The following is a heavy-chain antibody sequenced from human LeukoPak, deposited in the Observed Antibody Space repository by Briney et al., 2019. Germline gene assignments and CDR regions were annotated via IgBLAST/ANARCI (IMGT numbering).Heavy chain of an antibody. Sequence: RGASLQISCKGSGYIFTSYWIGWVRQLPGKGLEWMGIIYPGDSDTRYSPSFQGQVTISADKSISTAYLQWSSLKASDTAMYYCARRVSRGGAFDIWGQGTMVTVSS. CDR3: ARRVSRGGAFDI. D-gene: IGHD2-8*01. J-gene: IGHJ3*02. CDR2: IYPGDSDT. CDR1: GYIFTSYW. V-gene: IGHV5-51*01.